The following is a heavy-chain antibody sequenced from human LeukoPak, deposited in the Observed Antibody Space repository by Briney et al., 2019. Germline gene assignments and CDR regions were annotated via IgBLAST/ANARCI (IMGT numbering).Heavy chain of an antibody. V-gene: IGHV3-23*01. Sequence: GGSLRLSFAASEFTFSNYVMNWVRQALGKLLECVSSIRQSGDITYYADSVKGRFTISRYNSKNTLSLQMNSLSREDTAIYYCVRRGGSDGWGAFDIWGQGTVVTVSS. CDR3: VRRGGSDGWGAFDI. D-gene: IGHD5-24*01. CDR2: IRQSGDIT. J-gene: IGHJ3*02. CDR1: EFTFSNYV.